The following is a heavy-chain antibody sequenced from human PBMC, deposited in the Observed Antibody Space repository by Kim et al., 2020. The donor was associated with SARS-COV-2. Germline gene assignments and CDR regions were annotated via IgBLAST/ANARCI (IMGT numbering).Heavy chain of an antibody. CDR1: GYSFTSYW. J-gene: IGHJ6*02. D-gene: IGHD1-26*01. CDR3: ARHRKVVGAHISMDV. V-gene: IGHV5-51*01. Sequence: GESLKISCKGSGYSFTSYWIGWVRQMPGKGLEWMGIIYPGDSDTRYSPSFQGLVTISADKSISTAYLQWSSLKASATAMYSCARHRKVVGAHISMDVWGQGTTVTVSS. CDR2: IYPGDSDT.